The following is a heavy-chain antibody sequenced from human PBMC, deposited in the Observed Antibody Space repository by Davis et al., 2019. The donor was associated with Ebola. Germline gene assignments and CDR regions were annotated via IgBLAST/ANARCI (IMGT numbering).Heavy chain of an antibody. J-gene: IGHJ4*02. CDR3: VPGTWI. CDR2: ISYDGNKE. CDR1: GFNFRTYS. Sequence: PGGSLRLSCVASGFNFRTYSKHWVRQAPGKGLEWVASISYDGNKEYYADSGRGRFTISRDSSKNSLSLQMNTLRVEDTAIYYCVPGTWIRGQGTLVTVSS. V-gene: IGHV3-30-3*01. D-gene: IGHD5-18*01.